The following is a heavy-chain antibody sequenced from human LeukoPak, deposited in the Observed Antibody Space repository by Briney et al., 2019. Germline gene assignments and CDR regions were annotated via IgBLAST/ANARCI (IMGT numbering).Heavy chain of an antibody. CDR3: ARDTGTSYLSSFDY. J-gene: IGHJ4*02. CDR1: GFTFSSYV. Sequence: GGSLRLSCAASGFTFSSYVMHWVRQAPGKGLEWVAIISYDGSNEYYADSVKGRFTISRDNSKNTLYLQMNSLRAADTAVYYCARDTGTSYLSSFDYWGQGTLVTVSS. CDR2: ISYDGSNE. D-gene: IGHD6-6*01. V-gene: IGHV3-30*04.